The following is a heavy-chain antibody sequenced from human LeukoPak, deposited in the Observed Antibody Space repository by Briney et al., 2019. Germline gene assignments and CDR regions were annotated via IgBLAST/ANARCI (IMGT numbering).Heavy chain of an antibody. V-gene: IGHV4-38-2*01. CDR3: ANQDDYALHY. J-gene: IGHJ4*02. Sequence: SETLSLTCAVSGYSISSGYYWGWIRQPPGKGLEWIGSIYHSGSTYYNPSLKSRVTISVDTSKNQFSLKLSSVTAADTAVYYCANQDDYALHYWCQGTLVTVSS. CDR2: IYHSGST. D-gene: IGHD4-17*01. CDR1: GYSISSGYY.